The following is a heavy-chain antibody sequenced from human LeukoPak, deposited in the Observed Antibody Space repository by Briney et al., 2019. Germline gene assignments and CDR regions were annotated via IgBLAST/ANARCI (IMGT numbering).Heavy chain of an antibody. CDR3: AREWHSLSDLHDAFDI. CDR2: INTGNGNT. D-gene: IGHD5-12*01. CDR1: GYTFTIYA. Sequence: ASGTVSFTASGYTFTIYAMHWVRHAPGQRLEWMGWINTGNGNTKNSQEVQGRVTLTRDTSAWTDYLDLSSLTSEDTAVYYCAREWHSLSDLHDAFDIWRKGTRVSVSS. J-gene: IGHJ3*02. V-gene: IGHV1-3*04.